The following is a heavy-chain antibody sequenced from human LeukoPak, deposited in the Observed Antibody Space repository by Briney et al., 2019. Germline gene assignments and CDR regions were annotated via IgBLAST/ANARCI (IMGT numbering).Heavy chain of an antibody. CDR1: GFTVSSNY. V-gene: IGHV3-66*01. D-gene: IGHD4-17*01. CDR3: ASDYGDQTYYYYGMDV. J-gene: IGHJ6*02. CDR2: IYSDGST. Sequence: GGSLRLSCAASGFTVSSNYMSWVRQAPGKGLEWVSVIYSDGSTYYADSVKGRFTISRDNSKNTLYLQMNSLRAEDTAVYYCASDYGDQTYYYYGMDVWGQGTTVTVSS.